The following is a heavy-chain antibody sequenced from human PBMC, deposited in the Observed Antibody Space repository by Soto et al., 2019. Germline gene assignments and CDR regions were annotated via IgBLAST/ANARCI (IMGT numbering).Heavy chain of an antibody. V-gene: IGHV1-46*01. D-gene: IGHD3-10*01. J-gene: IGHJ6*02. CDR3: AGEDYYGSGSYFRTSYYYGMDV. CDR2: IIPIGGSP. CDR1: GYTFSSYY. Sequence: ASVEVSCRACGYTFSSYYMYWVRQAPGQGLGLLGMIIPIGGSPCYAQKFQGRVTMTADSSTSTAYMELSSLRSEDTAVYYCAGEDYYGSGSYFRTSYYYGMDVWGQGTTVTVSS.